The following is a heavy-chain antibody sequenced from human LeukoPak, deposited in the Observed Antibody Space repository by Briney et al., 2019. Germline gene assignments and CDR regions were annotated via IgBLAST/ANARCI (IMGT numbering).Heavy chain of an antibody. CDR2: IYYSGST. Sequence: SETLSLTCTVSGGSISSSSYYWGWIRQPPGKGLGWIGSIYYSGSTYYNPSLKSRVTISVDTSKNQFSLKLSSVTAADTAVYYCARGHVLLWFGELFQRFDPWGQGTLVTVSS. D-gene: IGHD3-10*01. J-gene: IGHJ5*02. V-gene: IGHV4-39*07. CDR1: GGSISSSSYY. CDR3: ARGHVLLWFGELFQRFDP.